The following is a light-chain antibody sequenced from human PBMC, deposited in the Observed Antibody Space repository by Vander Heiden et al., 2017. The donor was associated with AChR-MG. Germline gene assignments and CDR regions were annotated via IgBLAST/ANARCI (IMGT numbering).Light chain of an antibody. CDR3: QAWDSVSDPVV. V-gene: IGLV3-21*02. Sequence: SYVLTQPPSVSVAPGRTATITCGGNNIGSKSVHWYQQKLGQAPVLVGYEDSDRPSGIPERISGSNSGNTATLTISRVEAGDEGDYYCQAWDSVSDPVVVGGGTKLTGL. CDR2: EDS. CDR1: NIGSKS. J-gene: IGLJ2*01.